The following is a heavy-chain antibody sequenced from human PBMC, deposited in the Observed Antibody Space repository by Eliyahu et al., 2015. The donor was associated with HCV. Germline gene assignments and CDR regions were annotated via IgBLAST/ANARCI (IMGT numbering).Heavy chain of an antibody. J-gene: IGHJ4*02. CDR2: IWYDGSNK. CDR3: ARDRSYYDSSGLFDY. Sequence: QVQLVESGGCMVQPGRSLRLSCAASGFRFGSYGMHWVRQAPGKGLEWVAVIWYDGSNKFYADSVKGRFTSSRDNSKNILYLEVNSLRGEDTAVYYCARDRSYYDSSGLFDYWGQGTLVTVSP. V-gene: IGHV3-33*01. CDR1: GFRFGSYG. D-gene: IGHD3-22*01.